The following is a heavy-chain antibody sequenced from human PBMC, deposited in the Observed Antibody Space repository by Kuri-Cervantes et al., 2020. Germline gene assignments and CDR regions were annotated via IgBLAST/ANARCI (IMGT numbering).Heavy chain of an antibody. V-gene: IGHV3-48*01. CDR1: GFTFSTYD. Sequence: GGSLRLSCGASGFTFSTYDMSWARQAPGKGLEWVSYISRSSSTIYYADSVQGRFTISRDNAKNSLYLEMNSLRVEDTAVYYCARGGSGYYWVFYYWGQGTLVTVSS. J-gene: IGHJ4*02. CDR2: ISRSSSTI. D-gene: IGHD3-22*01. CDR3: ARGGSGYYWVFYY.